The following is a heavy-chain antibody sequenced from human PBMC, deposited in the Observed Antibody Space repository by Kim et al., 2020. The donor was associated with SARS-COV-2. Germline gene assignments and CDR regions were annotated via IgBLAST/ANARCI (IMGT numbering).Heavy chain of an antibody. D-gene: IGHD6-19*01. CDR3: ARVTRINSSGFDY. V-gene: IGHV4-59*01. Sequence: YTPSLKSRVTISVDTSKNQFSLKLSSVTAADTAVYYCARVTRINSSGFDYWGQGTLVTVSS. J-gene: IGHJ4*02.